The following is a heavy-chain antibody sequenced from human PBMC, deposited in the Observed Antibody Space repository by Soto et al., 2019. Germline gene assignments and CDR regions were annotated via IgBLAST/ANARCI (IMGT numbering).Heavy chain of an antibody. D-gene: IGHD3-22*01. Sequence: GGSLRLSCAASGFTVSSNYMSWVRQAPGKGLEWVSVIYSGGSTYYADSVKGRFTISRDNSENTLYLQMNSLRAEDTAVYYCARTCSGYYLDLDYWGQGTLVTVSS. CDR1: GFTVSSNY. V-gene: IGHV3-66*01. J-gene: IGHJ4*02. CDR2: IYSGGST. CDR3: ARTCSGYYLDLDY.